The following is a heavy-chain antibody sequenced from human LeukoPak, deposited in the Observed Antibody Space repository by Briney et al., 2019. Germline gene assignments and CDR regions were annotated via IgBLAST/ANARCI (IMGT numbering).Heavy chain of an antibody. Sequence: SVKVSCKASGGTFSSYAISWVRQAPGQGREWMGRIIPIFGTANYAQKFQGRVTITTDESTSTAYMELSSLRSEDTAVYYCARDRGDCSGGSCYRYYYYMDVWGKGTTVTVSS. CDR3: ARDRGDCSGGSCYRYYYYMDV. CDR1: GGTFSSYA. V-gene: IGHV1-69*05. D-gene: IGHD2-15*01. CDR2: IIPIFGTA. J-gene: IGHJ6*03.